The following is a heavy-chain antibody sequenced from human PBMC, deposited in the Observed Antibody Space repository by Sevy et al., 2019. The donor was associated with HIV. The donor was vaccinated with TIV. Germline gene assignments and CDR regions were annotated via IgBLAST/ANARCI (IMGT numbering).Heavy chain of an antibody. Sequence: SENLSLTCTVSGGSISSYYWSWIRQPPKKGLEWIGYIYYSGSTNYNPSLKSRVTISVDTSKNQFSLKLYSVTAADTAVYYCARHPPYCSSASCPWYFDYWGQGTLVTVSS. V-gene: IGHV4-59*08. D-gene: IGHD2-2*01. J-gene: IGHJ4*02. CDR3: ARHPPYCSSASCPWYFDY. CDR1: GGSISSYY. CDR2: IYYSGST.